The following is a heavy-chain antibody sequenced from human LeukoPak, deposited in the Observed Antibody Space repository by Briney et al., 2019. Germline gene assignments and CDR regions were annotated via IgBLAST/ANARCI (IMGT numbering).Heavy chain of an antibody. Sequence: PSETLSLTCTVSGGSISSYYWNWIRQPAGKGLEYIGRTYTGGSTNYNPSLKSRVTMSVDTSKNQFSLKLSSVTAADTAVYYCARGARGNYYYYGMDVWGQGTTVTVSS. CDR3: ARGARGNYYYYGMDV. D-gene: IGHD3-16*01. J-gene: IGHJ6*02. CDR1: GGSISSYY. CDR2: TYTGGST. V-gene: IGHV4-4*07.